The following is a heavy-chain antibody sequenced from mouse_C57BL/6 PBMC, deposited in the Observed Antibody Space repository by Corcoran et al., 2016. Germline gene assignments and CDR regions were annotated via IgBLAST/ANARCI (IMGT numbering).Heavy chain of an antibody. J-gene: IGHJ1*03. V-gene: IGHV9-3*01. CDR3: ARDSNWYFDV. CDR1: GYTFTTYG. Sequence: QIQLEQSGPELKKPGETVKISCKASGYTFTTYGMSWVKQAPGKGLKWMGWINTYSGVPTYADDFKGRFAFSLETSASTAYLQINNLKNEDTATYFCARDSNWYFDVWGTGTTVTVSS. D-gene: IGHD2-5*01. CDR2: INTYSGVP.